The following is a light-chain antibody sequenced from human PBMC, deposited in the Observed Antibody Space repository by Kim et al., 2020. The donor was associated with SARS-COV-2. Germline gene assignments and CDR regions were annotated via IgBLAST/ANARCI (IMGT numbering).Light chain of an antibody. Sequence: ALEQTVRITCQGASLRSYSASWYQQKPGQAPVLVIYGKNNRPSGIPDRFSGSSSGNTASLTITGAQAEDEADYYCNSRDSSGNHLVFGGGTQLTVL. CDR2: GKN. J-gene: IGLJ3*02. V-gene: IGLV3-19*01. CDR1: SLRSYS. CDR3: NSRDSSGNHLV.